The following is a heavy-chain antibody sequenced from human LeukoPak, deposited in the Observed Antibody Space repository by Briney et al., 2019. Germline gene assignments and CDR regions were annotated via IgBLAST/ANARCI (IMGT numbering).Heavy chain of an antibody. Sequence: SETLSLTCSVSGAFITSSPYFWGWIRQTPGKGLEWVGSIFYSGTTYYNPSLTSRVTISEDSSKNQFSLRLHSLTAADTAIYYCARGRGYDPVVFYFDSWGQGTAVIVSS. CDR2: IFYSGTT. D-gene: IGHD2-15*01. V-gene: IGHV4-39*07. CDR3: ARGRGYDPVVFYFDS. J-gene: IGHJ4*02. CDR1: GAFITSSPYF.